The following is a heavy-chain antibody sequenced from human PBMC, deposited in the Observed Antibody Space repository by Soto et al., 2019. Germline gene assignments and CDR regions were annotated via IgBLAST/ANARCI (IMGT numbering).Heavy chain of an antibody. J-gene: IGHJ6*04. CDR2: IIPISGTA. D-gene: IGHD2-2*01. Sequence: QVQLVQSGAEVKKPGSSVKVSCKASGGTFSSYAISWVRQAPGHGLEWMGGIIPISGTANYAQKFQGRVTITADESTSTAYMELSSLRSEDTAVYYCARSQGSSTSLEIYYYYYYGMDVWGKGTTVTVSS. V-gene: IGHV1-69*01. CDR3: ARSQGSSTSLEIYYYYYYGMDV. CDR1: GGTFSSYA.